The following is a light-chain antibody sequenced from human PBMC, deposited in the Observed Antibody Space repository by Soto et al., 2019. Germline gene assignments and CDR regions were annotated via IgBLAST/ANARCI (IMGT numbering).Light chain of an antibody. Sequence: EIVMTQSPATLSVSPGERATLSCRASQTVNSNLAWYQKKPGQAPRLLIYDVSNRATGIPARFGGSGSGTDFTLTIRKLEPEDFAVYYCQHRANRPPSVTFSGGTRV. CDR1: QTVNSN. CDR3: QHRANRPPSVT. V-gene: IGKV3-11*01. J-gene: IGKJ4*01. CDR2: DVS.